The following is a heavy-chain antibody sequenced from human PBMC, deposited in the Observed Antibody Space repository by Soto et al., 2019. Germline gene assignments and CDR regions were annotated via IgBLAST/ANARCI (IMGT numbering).Heavy chain of an antibody. CDR3: ARVFGFGGMDV. V-gene: IGHV4-39*07. Sequence: SETLSLTCTVSGVSISSSSYYWGWIRQPPGKGLEWIGYIYYYGSTYYNPSLKSRVTISVDTSKNQFSLRLSSVTAADTAVYYCARVFGFGGMDVWGQGTTVPSP. CDR2: IYYYGST. D-gene: IGHD3-10*01. CDR1: GVSISSSSYY. J-gene: IGHJ6*02.